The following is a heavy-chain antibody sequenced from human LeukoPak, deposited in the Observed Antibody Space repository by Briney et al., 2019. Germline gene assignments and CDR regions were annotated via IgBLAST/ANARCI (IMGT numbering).Heavy chain of an antibody. D-gene: IGHD3-22*01. CDR1: GGSISSYY. V-gene: IGHV4-59*08. Sequence: PSETLSLTCTVSGGSISSYYWSWIRQPPGKGLEWIGYIYYSGSTNYNPSLKSRVTISVDTSKNQFSLELSSVTAADTAVYYCASINPYYYDSSGYYHDAFDIWGQGTMVTVSS. J-gene: IGHJ3*02. CDR2: IYYSGST. CDR3: ASINPYYYDSSGYYHDAFDI.